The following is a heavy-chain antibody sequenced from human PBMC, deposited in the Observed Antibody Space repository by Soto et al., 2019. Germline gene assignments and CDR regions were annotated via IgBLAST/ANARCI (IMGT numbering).Heavy chain of an antibody. CDR2: INPSGGST. Sequence: ASVKVSCKASGYTFTSYYMHWVRQAPGQGLEWMGIINPSGGSTSYAQKFQGRVTMTRDTSTSTVYMELGSLRSEDTAVYYCARVPGAKGGWLGRLRLTPDFDYWGQGTLVTVSS. J-gene: IGHJ4*02. CDR3: ARVPGAKGGWLGRLRLTPDFDY. CDR1: GYTFTSYY. D-gene: IGHD1-1*01. V-gene: IGHV1-46*03.